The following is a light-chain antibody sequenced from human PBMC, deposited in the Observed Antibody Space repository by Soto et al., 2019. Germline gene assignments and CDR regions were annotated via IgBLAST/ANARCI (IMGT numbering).Light chain of an antibody. CDR2: GAS. Sequence: VVMTQSPATLSVSPGERATLSCRTSQSVTTNFAWYQQKPGRAPRLLIHGASTRATGIPDRFIGGGSGTEFTLTISSLQSEDFAVYFCHQYDVSPPFTFGQGTRLEIK. CDR1: QSVTTN. J-gene: IGKJ5*01. V-gene: IGKV3-15*01. CDR3: HQYDVSPPFT.